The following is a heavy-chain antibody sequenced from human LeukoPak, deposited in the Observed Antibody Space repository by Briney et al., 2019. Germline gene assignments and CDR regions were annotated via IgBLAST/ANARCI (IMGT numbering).Heavy chain of an antibody. CDR2: IYHSGST. Sequence: SETLSLTCAVSGYSISSGYYWGWIRQPPGKGLEWIGSIYHSGSTYYNPSLKSRVTISVDTSKNQFSLKLSSVTAADTAVYYCARGFFIGLNWFDPWGQGTLVTVSS. J-gene: IGHJ5*02. CDR1: GYSISSGYY. V-gene: IGHV4-38-2*01. CDR3: ARGFFIGLNWFDP. D-gene: IGHD3-3*01.